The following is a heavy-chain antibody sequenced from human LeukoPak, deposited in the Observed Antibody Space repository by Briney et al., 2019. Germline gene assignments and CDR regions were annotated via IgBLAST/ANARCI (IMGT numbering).Heavy chain of an antibody. D-gene: IGHD6-6*01. Sequence: ASVKVSCKASGYSFTSYDINWVRQATGQGLEWMGWISAYNGNTNYAQKLQGRVTMTTDTSTSTAYMELRSLRSDDTAVYYCARAEYSSSSYYWGQGTLVTVSS. V-gene: IGHV1-18*01. CDR3: ARAEYSSSSYY. CDR2: ISAYNGNT. CDR1: GYSFTSYD. J-gene: IGHJ4*02.